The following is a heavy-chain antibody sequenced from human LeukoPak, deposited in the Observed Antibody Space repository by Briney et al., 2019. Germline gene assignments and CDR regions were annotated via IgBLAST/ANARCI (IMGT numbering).Heavy chain of an antibody. V-gene: IGHV3-7*02. D-gene: IGHD5-18*01. CDR2: IKQDGSEK. Sequence: GGSLRLSCAASGFTFSSYWMSWVRQAPEKGLEWVANIKQDGSEKYYVDSVKGRFTISRDNAKNSLYLQMNSLRAEDTAVYYCARRGNSYGSPEYFQHWGQGTLVTVSS. CDR1: GFTFSSYW. CDR3: ARRGNSYGSPEYFQH. J-gene: IGHJ1*01.